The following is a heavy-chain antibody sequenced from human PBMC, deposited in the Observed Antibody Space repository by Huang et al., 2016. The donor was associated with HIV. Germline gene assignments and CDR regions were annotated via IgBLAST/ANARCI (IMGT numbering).Heavy chain of an antibody. CDR3: AKEFDILTGYYPSGSDY. Sequence: QVQLVESGGGVVQPGRSLRLSCVASKFTFSDFAMHWVRPAPGKGLEWVSVISYDGSFKSYADSVKGRFTISRDNSKKILYLQMNSLRPEDTAVYYCAKEFDILTGYYPSGSDYWGQGTLVTVSS. V-gene: IGHV3-30*18. CDR2: ISYDGSFK. CDR1: KFTFSDFA. D-gene: IGHD3-9*01. J-gene: IGHJ4*02.